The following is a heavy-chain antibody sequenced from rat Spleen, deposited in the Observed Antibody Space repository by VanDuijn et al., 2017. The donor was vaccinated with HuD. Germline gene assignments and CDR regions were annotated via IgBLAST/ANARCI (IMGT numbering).Heavy chain of an antibody. CDR3: TSYYYSGDY. CDR2: IWTGGTT. V-gene: IGHV2-30*01. CDR1: GFSLTSYN. J-gene: IGHJ2*01. Sequence: QVQLKESGPGLVQPSQTLSLTCTVSGFSLTSYNVHWVRQPTGKGLEWMGVIWTGGTTDYSSALKSRLSISRDTSKSQVFLKMNSLQTEDTAIYYCTSYYYSGDYWGQGVMVTVSS. D-gene: IGHD1-1*01.